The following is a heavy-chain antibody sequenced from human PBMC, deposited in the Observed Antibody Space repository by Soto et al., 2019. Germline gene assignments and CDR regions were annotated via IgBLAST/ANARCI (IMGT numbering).Heavy chain of an antibody. D-gene: IGHD1-26*01. CDR2: ISGNAGTT. V-gene: IGHV3-23*01. CDR1: GFTFSDYA. CDR3: AKGGWEVLHFDY. Sequence: EVQLLESGGGLVQPGGSLRLSCAASGFTFSDYAMSWVRQAPGKGLEWVSHISGNAGTTNYADSVKGRFTISRDNSKNTVYLQMSSLRAEDTAVYYCAKGGWEVLHFDYWGRGTQVTVSS. J-gene: IGHJ4*02.